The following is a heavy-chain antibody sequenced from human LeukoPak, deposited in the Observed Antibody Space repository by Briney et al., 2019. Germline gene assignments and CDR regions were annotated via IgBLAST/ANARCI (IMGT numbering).Heavy chain of an antibody. V-gene: IGHV3-23*01. CDR1: GFTFSSYA. Sequence: GGSLRLSCAASGFTFSSYAMSWVRQAPGKGLEWVSAISGSGGSTYYADSVKGRFTISRDNSKNTLYLQMNSLRAEDKAVYYCAKVGYCSGGSCPYYFDYWGQGTLVTVSS. CDR2: ISGSGGST. CDR3: AKVGYCSGGSCPYYFDY. D-gene: IGHD2-15*01. J-gene: IGHJ4*02.